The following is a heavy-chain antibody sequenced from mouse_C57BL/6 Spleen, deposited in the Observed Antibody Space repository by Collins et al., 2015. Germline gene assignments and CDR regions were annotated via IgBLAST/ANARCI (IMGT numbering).Heavy chain of an antibody. V-gene: IGHV3-1*01. J-gene: IGHJ3*01. CDR3: ARGTKNAWFAY. D-gene: IGHD1-3*01. Sequence: DVQLQESGPGMVKPSQSLSLTCTVTGYSITSGYDWHRIRHFPGNKLEWMGYISYSGSTNYNPSLKSRISITHDTSKNHFFLKLNSVTTEDTATYYCARGTKNAWFAYWGQGTLVTVSA. CDR2: ISYSGST. CDR1: GYSITSGYD.